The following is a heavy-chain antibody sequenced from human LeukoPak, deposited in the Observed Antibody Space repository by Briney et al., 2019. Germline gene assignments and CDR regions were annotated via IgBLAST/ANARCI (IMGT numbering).Heavy chain of an antibody. D-gene: IGHD6-6*01. CDR1: GYTFTNYA. J-gene: IGHJ5*02. CDR2: ISVGNDNT. CDR3: ARVWLKGSSSPGWFDP. Sequence: GASVKLSCKASGYTFTNYAMHWVRQAPGQRLEWMEWISVGNDNTKYSQKFQGKVTITRDTSASTAYMELSSLRSDDTAVYYCARVWLKGSSSPGWFDPWGQGTLVTVSS. V-gene: IGHV1-3*01.